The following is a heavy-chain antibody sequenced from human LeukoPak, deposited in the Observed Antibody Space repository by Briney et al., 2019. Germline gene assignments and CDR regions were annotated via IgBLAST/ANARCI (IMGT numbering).Heavy chain of an antibody. D-gene: IGHD1-26*01. V-gene: IGHV3-48*03. J-gene: IGHJ4*02. Sequence: GGSLRLSCAASGFTFSSYAMSWVRRAPGKGLEWVSYIGSIGTTIYYADSVKGRFTISRDNAKNSLYLQMNSLRAEDTAVYYCAREEGGNYFDAWGQGSLGTVSS. CDR2: IGSIGTTI. CDR1: GFTFSSYA. CDR3: AREEGGNYFDA.